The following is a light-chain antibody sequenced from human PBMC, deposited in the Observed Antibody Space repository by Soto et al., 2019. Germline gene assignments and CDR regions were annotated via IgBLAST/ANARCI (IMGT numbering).Light chain of an antibody. V-gene: IGKV1-5*01. CDR2: DAS. Sequence: DIQMTQSPSTLSASVGDRVTITCRASQSISSWLAWYQQKPGKAPKLLIYDASSLESGVPSRFSGSGSGTAFTLTISRLQPDDFATYYCQQYNSYPWTFGQGTKVEIQ. CDR1: QSISSW. CDR3: QQYNSYPWT. J-gene: IGKJ1*01.